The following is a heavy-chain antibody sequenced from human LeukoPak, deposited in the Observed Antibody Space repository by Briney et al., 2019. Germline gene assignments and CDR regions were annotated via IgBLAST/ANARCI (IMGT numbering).Heavy chain of an antibody. CDR1: GFTFSSYA. CDR3: ARDIFYDSSGYYDPDAFDI. CDR2: ISYDGSNK. J-gene: IGHJ3*02. D-gene: IGHD3-22*01. V-gene: IGHV3-30*04. Sequence: GRSLRLSCAASGFTFSSYAMHWVRQAPGKGLEWVAVISYDGSNKYYADSVKGRFTISRDNSKNTLYLQMNSLRAEDTAVYYCARDIFYDSSGYYDPDAFDIWGQGTVVTVSS.